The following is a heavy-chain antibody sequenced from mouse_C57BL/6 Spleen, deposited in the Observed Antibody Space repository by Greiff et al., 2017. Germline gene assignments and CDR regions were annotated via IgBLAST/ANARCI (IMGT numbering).Heavy chain of an antibody. CDR2: ILPGSGST. D-gene: IGHD2-4*01. J-gene: IGHJ2*01. V-gene: IGHV1-9*01. CDR3: ARKGDDYDGGGLDY. CDR1: GYTFTGYW. Sequence: VKLVESGAELMKPGASVKLSCKATGYTFTGYWIEWVKQRPGHGLEWIGEILPGSGSTNYTEKFKGKATFTADTSSNTAYMQLSSLTTEDSAIYYCARKGDDYDGGGLDYWGQGTTLTVSS.